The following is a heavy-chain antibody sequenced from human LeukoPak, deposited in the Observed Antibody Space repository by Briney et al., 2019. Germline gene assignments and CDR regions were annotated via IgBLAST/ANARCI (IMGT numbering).Heavy chain of an antibody. CDR1: GFTFSNYG. V-gene: IGHV3-33*06. CDR2: IWHDGSQK. J-gene: IGHJ4*02. CDR3: ANNFDY. Sequence: GGSLRLSYAASGFTFSNYGMHWVRQAPGKGLEWVALIWHDGSQKNYADSVKGRFTISRDNSKNTLYLQMNSLRAEDTAIYYCANNFDYWGQGTLVTVSS.